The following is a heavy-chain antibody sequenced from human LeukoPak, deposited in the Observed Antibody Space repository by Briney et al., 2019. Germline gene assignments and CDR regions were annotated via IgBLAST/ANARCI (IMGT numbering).Heavy chain of an antibody. Sequence: SVKVSCKASGYTFTSYGISWVRQAPGQGLEWMGGIIPIFGTANYAQKFQGRVTITADESTSTAYMELSSLRSEDTAVYYCARTSEAMYWYFDLWGRGTLVTVSS. V-gene: IGHV1-69*13. CDR1: GYTFTSYG. CDR3: ARTSEAMYWYFDL. J-gene: IGHJ2*01. CDR2: IIPIFGTA.